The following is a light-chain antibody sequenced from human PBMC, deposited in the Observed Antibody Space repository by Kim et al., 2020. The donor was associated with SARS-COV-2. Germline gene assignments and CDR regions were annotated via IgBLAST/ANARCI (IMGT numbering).Light chain of an antibody. J-gene: IGLJ3*02. CDR1: RLRSYY. V-gene: IGLV3-19*01. CDR3: NSRESGVNHVV. Sequence: AVGQTVRITCQGDRLRSYYASWYQQRPGQAPVLLIYDKNNRTSGIPDRFSGSSSGNTASLTITGAQAEDEADYYCNSRESGVNHVVFGGGTQLTVL. CDR2: DKN.